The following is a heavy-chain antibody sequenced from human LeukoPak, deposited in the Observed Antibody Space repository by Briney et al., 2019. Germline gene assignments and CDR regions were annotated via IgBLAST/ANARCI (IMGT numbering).Heavy chain of an antibody. CDR1: GFTFSSYA. Sequence: AGSLRLSCAASGFTFSSYAMTWVRQAPGTGLEWVSGISGSGHTTYYADSVKGRFTISRDNSKNTLYLQMNSLRAEDTALYYCARSFGYGDHDDYWGQGTLVTVSS. D-gene: IGHD4-17*01. CDR2: ISGSGHTT. V-gene: IGHV3-23*01. CDR3: ARSFGYGDHDDY. J-gene: IGHJ4*02.